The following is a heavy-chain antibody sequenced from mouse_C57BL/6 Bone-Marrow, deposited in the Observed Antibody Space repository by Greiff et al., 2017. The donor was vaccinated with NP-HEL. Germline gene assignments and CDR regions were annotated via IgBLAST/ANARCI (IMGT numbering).Heavy chain of an antibody. CDR3: ARVGTWAMDY. Sequence: QVHVKQPGAELVKPGASVKMSCKASGYTFTSYWITWVKQRPGQGLEWIGDIYPGSGSTNYNEKFKSKATLTVDTSSSTAYMQLSSLTSEDSAVYYCARVGTWAMDYWGQGTSVTVSS. CDR2: IYPGSGST. D-gene: IGHD1-1*02. V-gene: IGHV1-55*01. CDR1: GYTFTSYW. J-gene: IGHJ4*01.